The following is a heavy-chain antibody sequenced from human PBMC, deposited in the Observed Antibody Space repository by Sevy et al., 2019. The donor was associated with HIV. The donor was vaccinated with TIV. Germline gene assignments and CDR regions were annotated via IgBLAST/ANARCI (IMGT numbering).Heavy chain of an antibody. Sequence: GGSLRLSCAASGFTFSTYGMHWVRQAPGKGLGWVAVIWYDGSNKYYADSVKGRFTISRDNSKNTLYLQMNSLRVDDTAVYYCARGDEWSNGNEYFQYWGQGTLVTVSS. CDR1: GFTFSTYG. CDR2: IWYDGSNK. V-gene: IGHV3-33*01. CDR3: ARGDEWSNGNEYFQY. J-gene: IGHJ1*01. D-gene: IGHD3-3*01.